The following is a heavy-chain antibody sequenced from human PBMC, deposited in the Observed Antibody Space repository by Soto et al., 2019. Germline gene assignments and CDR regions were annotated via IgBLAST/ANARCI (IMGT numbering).Heavy chain of an antibody. CDR2: ISAYNGNT. D-gene: IGHD5-18*01. CDR3: ARDSGLRGYSYGFDY. J-gene: IGHJ4*02. CDR1: GYTFTSYG. Sequence: ASVKVSCKASGYTFTSYGISWVLQAPGQGLEWMGWISAYNGNTNYAQKLQGRVTMTTDTSTSTAYMELRSLRSDDTAVYYCARDSGLRGYSYGFDYWDQGTLVTVSS. V-gene: IGHV1-18*01.